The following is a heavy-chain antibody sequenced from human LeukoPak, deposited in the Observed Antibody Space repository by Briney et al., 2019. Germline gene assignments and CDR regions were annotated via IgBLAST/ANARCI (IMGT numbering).Heavy chain of an antibody. Sequence: SETLSLTCAVYGGSFSGYYWSWIRQPPGKGLEWIGEINHSGSTNYNPSLKSRVTISVDTFKNQFSLKLSSVTAADTAVYYCARGRDYYDSSPVGYWGQGTLVTVSS. V-gene: IGHV4-34*01. CDR3: ARGRDYYDSSPVGY. CDR1: GGSFSGYY. J-gene: IGHJ4*02. D-gene: IGHD3-22*01. CDR2: INHSGST.